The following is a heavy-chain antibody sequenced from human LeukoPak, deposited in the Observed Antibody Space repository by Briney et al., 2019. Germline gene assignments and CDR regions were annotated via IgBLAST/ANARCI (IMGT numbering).Heavy chain of an antibody. CDR2: IYYSGSST. V-gene: IGHV4-39*07. J-gene: IGHJ4*02. D-gene: IGHD2-15*01. CDR3: AREIFCSGGSCSNAIFDY. Sequence: PSETLSLTCTVSGGSISSGGYYWSWIRQPPGKGLEWIGSIYYSGSSTYYNPSLKSRVTISVDTSKNQFSLKLSSVTAADTAVYYCAREIFCSGGSCSNAIFDYWSQGTLVTVSS. CDR1: GGSISSGGYY.